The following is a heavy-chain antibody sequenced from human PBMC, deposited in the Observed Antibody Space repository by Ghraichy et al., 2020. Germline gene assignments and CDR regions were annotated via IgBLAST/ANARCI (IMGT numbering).Heavy chain of an antibody. D-gene: IGHD3-16*02. CDR1: GGSISSYY. J-gene: IGHJ6*02. Sequence: SETLSLTCTVSGGSISSYYWSWIRQPPGKGLEWIGYIYYSGSTNYNPSLKSRVTISVDTSKNQFSLKLSSVTAADTAVYYCARLLSLGIGYYYYGMDVWGQGTTVTVSS. CDR2: IYYSGST. V-gene: IGHV4-59*08. CDR3: ARLLSLGIGYYYYGMDV.